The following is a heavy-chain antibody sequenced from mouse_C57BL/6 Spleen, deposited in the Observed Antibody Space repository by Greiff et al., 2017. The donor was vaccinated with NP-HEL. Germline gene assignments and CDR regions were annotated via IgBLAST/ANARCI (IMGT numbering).Heavy chain of an antibody. CDR3: AREAHDRVTAQAWFAY. J-gene: IGHJ3*01. Sequence: QVQLQQSGTELVKPGASVKLSCKASGYTFTSYWMHWVKQRPGLGLEWIGNLNPSNGGTNYHETFKSKATLTVDKSSSPAYMQLSSLTSEDSAFYYCAREAHDRVTAQAWFAYWGKGTLVTVSA. D-gene: IGHD3-2*02. V-gene: IGHV1-53*01. CDR2: LNPSNGGT. CDR1: GYTFTSYW.